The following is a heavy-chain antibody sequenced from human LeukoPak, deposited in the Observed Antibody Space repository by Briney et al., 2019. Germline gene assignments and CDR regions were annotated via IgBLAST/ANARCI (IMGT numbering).Heavy chain of an antibody. Sequence: ASETLSLTCTVSGGSISSYYWSWIRQPPGKGLEWIGYIYYSGSTNYNPSLKSRVTISVDTSKNQFSLKLSSVTAADTAVYYCARGTYYYDSSGYYLDAFDIWGQGTMVTVSS. CDR2: IYYSGST. CDR1: GGSISSYY. V-gene: IGHV4-59*01. CDR3: ARGTYYYDSSGYYLDAFDI. J-gene: IGHJ3*02. D-gene: IGHD3-22*01.